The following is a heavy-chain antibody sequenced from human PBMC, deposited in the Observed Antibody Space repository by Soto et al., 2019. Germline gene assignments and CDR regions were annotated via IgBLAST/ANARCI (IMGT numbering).Heavy chain of an antibody. CDR1: GDSISSGGCY. J-gene: IGHJ6*02. V-gene: IGHV4-31*03. D-gene: IGHD4-17*01. Sequence: QVQLQESGPGLVKPSQTLSLTCTVSGDSISSGGCYWTWIRQHPGKGLEWIGYISYSGTPYYNPSLKSRVNISVDTSSNQFSLRLSYVTGADTGVYYCVRDSVKERGQAPLYFGMDVWGQGTTVTVSS. CDR2: ISYSGTP. CDR3: VRDSVKERGQAPLYFGMDV.